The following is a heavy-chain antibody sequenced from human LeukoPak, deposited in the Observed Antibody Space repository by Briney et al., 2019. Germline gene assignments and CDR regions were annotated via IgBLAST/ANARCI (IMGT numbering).Heavy chain of an antibody. J-gene: IGHJ4*02. CDR2: ISSSSSYK. V-gene: IGHV3-21*01. Sequence: PGGSLRLSCAASGFTFSSYGINWVRQAPGKGLEWVSSISSSSSYKYYADSVKGRFTISRDNAKNSLYLQMNSLRAEDTAVYYCARGCYDSRGFQSYFFDYWGQGTLVTVSS. CDR3: ARGCYDSRGFQSYFFDY. D-gene: IGHD3-22*01. CDR1: GFTFSSYG.